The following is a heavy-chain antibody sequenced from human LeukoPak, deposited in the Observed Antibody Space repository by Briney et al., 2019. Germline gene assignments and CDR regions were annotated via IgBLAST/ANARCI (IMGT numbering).Heavy chain of an antibody. CDR3: ANYVYDSGNRRFDY. J-gene: IGHJ4*02. D-gene: IGHD3-10*01. CDR2: ISGHSETT. V-gene: IGHV3-23*01. Sequence: GGSLRLSCAASGFTFSTYVMNWVRQAPGKGVEWFSTISGHSETTYYSDSVKGRFTISRDNPKNTLYLQMNSLRAEDTAVYYCANYVYDSGNRRFDYWGQGTLVTVSS. CDR1: GFTFSTYV.